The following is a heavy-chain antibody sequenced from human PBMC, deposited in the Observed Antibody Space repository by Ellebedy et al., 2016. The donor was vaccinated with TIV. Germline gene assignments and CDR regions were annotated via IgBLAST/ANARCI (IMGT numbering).Heavy chain of an antibody. CDR1: GGSISSYY. J-gene: IGHJ3*02. CDR3: ARDSKTVAALFDI. V-gene: IGHV4-59*01. Sequence: MPSETLSLTCTVSGGSISSYYWSWIRQPPGKGLEWIGYIYYSGSTNYNPFLKSRVTISVDTSKNQFSLKLSSVTAADTAVYYCARDSKTVAALFDIWGQGTMVTVSS. D-gene: IGHD2-15*01. CDR2: IYYSGST.